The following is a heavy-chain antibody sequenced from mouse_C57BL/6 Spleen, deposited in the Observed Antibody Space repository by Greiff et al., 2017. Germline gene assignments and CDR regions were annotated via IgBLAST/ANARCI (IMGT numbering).Heavy chain of an antibody. V-gene: IGHV1-19*01. CDR3: ARGGWLLRAWFAY. D-gene: IGHD2-3*01. J-gene: IGHJ3*01. Sequence: VQLQQSGPVLVKPGASVKMSCKASGYTFTDYYMNWVKQSHGKSLEWIGVINPYNGGTSYNQKFKGKATLTVDKSSSTAYMELNSLTSEDSAVYYCARGGWLLRAWFAYWGQGTLVTVSA. CDR1: GYTFTDYY. CDR2: INPYNGGT.